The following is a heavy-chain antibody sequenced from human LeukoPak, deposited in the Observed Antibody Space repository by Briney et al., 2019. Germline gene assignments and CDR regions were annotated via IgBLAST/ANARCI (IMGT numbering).Heavy chain of an antibody. J-gene: IGHJ4*02. V-gene: IGHV1-18*01. CDR3: ARPLYSSATGAAYYFDY. Sequence: ASVKVSCKASGYTFTSYGISCVRQAPGQGLEWMGWISAYNGNTNYAQKLQGRVTMTTDTSTSTAYMELRSLRSDDTAVYYCARPLYSSATGAAYYFDYWGQGTLVTVSS. CDR1: GYTFTSYG. CDR2: ISAYNGNT. D-gene: IGHD6-19*01.